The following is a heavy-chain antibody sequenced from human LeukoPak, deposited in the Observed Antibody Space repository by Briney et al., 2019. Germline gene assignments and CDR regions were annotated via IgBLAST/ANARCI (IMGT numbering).Heavy chain of an antibody. D-gene: IGHD2-2*01. V-gene: IGHV3-30*04. J-gene: IGHJ6*02. CDR1: GFTFSTYP. Sequence: GGSLRLSCAASGFTFSTYPMHWVRQAPGKGLEWVAVISYDGTDKYYTDSVKGRFTISRDNSKNTLYLQMNSLRAEDTAVYYCAREVGVVPAAILITYGMDVWGQGTTVTVSS. CDR3: AREVGVVPAAILITYGMDV. CDR2: ISYDGTDK.